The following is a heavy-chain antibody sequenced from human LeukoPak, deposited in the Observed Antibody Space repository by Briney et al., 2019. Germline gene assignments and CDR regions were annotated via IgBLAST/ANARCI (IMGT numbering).Heavy chain of an antibody. Sequence: GGSLRLSCAASGFTFSSYGMHWVRQAPGKGLEWVAFIRYDGSNKYYADSVKGRFTISRDNAKNSLYLQMNSLRAEDMALYYCAKGGYSISSRFDYWGQGTLVIVSS. CDR1: GFTFSSYG. CDR3: AKGGYSISSRFDY. D-gene: IGHD6-6*01. CDR2: IRYDGSNK. J-gene: IGHJ4*02. V-gene: IGHV3-30*02.